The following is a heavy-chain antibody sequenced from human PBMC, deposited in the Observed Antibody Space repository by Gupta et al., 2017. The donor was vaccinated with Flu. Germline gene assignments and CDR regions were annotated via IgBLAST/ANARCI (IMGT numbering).Heavy chain of an antibody. J-gene: IGHJ4*01. CDR2: ISGSGDST. CDR3: GKACDRGYSYGFSDY. Sequence: GTGLEWVSGISGSGDSTFYADFVKGRFTIFRDNSKNTLFLLMNSLRAEDTAVYYCGKACDRGYSYGFSDYWGHGALVTVSS. D-gene: IGHD5-18*01. V-gene: IGHV3-23*01.